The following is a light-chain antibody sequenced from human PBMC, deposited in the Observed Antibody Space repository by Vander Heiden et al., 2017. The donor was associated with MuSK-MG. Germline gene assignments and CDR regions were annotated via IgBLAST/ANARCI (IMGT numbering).Light chain of an antibody. V-gene: IGKV4-1*01. Sequence: DIVMTQSPDSLAVSLGERATINCKSSQSVLYSANNKNYLAWYQHKPGQPPKLLIYWASTRASGVPDRFSGSGSGTDFALTISSLQAEDVAVYYCQQYDEIPLTFGGGTKVEIK. CDR3: QQYDEIPLT. CDR2: WAS. J-gene: IGKJ4*01. CDR1: QSVLYSANNKNY.